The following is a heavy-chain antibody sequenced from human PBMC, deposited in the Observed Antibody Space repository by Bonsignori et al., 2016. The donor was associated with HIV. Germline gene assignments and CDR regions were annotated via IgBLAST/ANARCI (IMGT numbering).Heavy chain of an antibody. CDR2: IKQDGSEK. CDR3: ARLTPGEISGWYTYYY. Sequence: GGSLRLSCAASGFMFSSNWMSWVRQAPGKGLEWVANIKQDGSEKYYVDSVKGRFTISRDNAKNSLYLQMNSLRAEDTAVYYCARLTPGEISGWYTYYYWGQGTLVTVSS. V-gene: IGHV3-7*03. CDR1: GFMFSSNW. D-gene: IGHD6-19*01. J-gene: IGHJ4*02.